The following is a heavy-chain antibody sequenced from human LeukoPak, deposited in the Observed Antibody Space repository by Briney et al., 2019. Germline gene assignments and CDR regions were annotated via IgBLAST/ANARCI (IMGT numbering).Heavy chain of an antibody. CDR1: GFTFSRYG. D-gene: IGHD2-2*01. CDR2: IRFDGSDK. CDR3: AKDSSTSAIPLY. V-gene: IGHV3-30*02. J-gene: IGHJ4*02. Sequence: GGSLRLSCAASGFTFSRYGIHWVRQAPGKGLEWVTFIRFDGSDKFYADSVKGRFTISRDNSKNTLYLQMNSLRAEDTAVYYCAKDSSTSAIPLYWGQGTLVTVSS.